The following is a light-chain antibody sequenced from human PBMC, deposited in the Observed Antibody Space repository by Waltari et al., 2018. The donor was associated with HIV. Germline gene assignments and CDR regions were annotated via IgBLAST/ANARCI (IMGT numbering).Light chain of an antibody. CDR3: QAWNSSTAV. CDR1: TLGDKY. CDR2: QDY. V-gene: IGLV3-1*01. J-gene: IGLJ1*01. Sequence: SFDLTQPPSVSVSPGQTASVTCSGHTLGDKYVSWYQQKPGQSPILVIYQDYKRPSGIPERFSGSNSGNTATLTIRGTQAMDEADYYCQAWNSSTAVFGTGTMVAVL.